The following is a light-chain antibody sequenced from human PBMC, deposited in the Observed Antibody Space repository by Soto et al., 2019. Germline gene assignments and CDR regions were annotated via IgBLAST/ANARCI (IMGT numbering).Light chain of an antibody. CDR1: QSVSSSY. CDR2: GAS. CDR3: QQYGSSPGT. V-gene: IGKV3-20*01. J-gene: IGKJ3*01. Sequence: EIVLTQSPGTLSLSPGERATLSCRASQSVSSSYLAWYQQKPGQAPRLRIYGASSRATGIPDRFSGSGSGTDFTLTISRREPEDFAVYYCQQYGSSPGTFGPGPNVDIK.